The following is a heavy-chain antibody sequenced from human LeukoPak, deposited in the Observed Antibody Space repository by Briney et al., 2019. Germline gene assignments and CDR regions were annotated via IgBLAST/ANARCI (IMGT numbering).Heavy chain of an antibody. Sequence: SETLSLTCTVSGGSISSGSYYWSWIRQPAGKRLEWIGRIYTSGSTNYNPSLKSRVTISVDTSKNQFSLKLSSVTAADTAVYYCAREIYGDYGAFDYWGQGTLVTVSS. CDR2: IYTSGST. V-gene: IGHV4-61*02. D-gene: IGHD4-17*01. CDR1: GGSISSGSYY. J-gene: IGHJ4*02. CDR3: AREIYGDYGAFDY.